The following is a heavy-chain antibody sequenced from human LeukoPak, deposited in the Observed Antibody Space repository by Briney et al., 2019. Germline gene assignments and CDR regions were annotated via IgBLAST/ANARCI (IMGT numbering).Heavy chain of an antibody. J-gene: IGHJ4*02. D-gene: IGHD6-19*01. CDR1: GFTFSTYW. CDR3: ARCRGGWSRDS. CDR2: IKQDGSDK. V-gene: IGHV3-7*01. Sequence: TGGSLRLSCAASGFTFSTYWMSWVRQAPGKGLEWVANIKQDGSDKYYVDSVKGRFTISRDNAKNSLHLQMNSLRAEDTAVYYCARCRGGWSRDSWGQGTLVTVSS.